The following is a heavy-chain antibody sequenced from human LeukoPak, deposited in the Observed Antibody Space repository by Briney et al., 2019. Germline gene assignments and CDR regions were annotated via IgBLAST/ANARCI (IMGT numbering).Heavy chain of an antibody. CDR1: GFTFSNYA. CDR3: GKRSCVGGGCNCDH. Sequence: GGSLRLSCAASGFTFSNYAMKWVRQAPGKGLEWVSAISDSGGSTNYADSVRGRFTVSRDNSKNTLYLQMNSLTADDTAVYYCGKRSCVGGGCNCDHWGQGTLVTVSS. D-gene: IGHD2-15*01. J-gene: IGHJ4*02. V-gene: IGHV3-23*01. CDR2: ISDSGGST.